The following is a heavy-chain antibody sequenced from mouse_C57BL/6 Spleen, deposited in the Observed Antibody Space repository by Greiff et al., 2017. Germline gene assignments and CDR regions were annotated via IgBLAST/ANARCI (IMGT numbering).Heavy chain of an antibody. J-gene: IGHJ1*03. CDR2: IYPGDGDT. CDR3: ARGRDYDWYFDV. Sequence: QVQLKESGPELVKPGASVKISCKASGYAFSSSWMNWVKQRPGTGLEWIGRIYPGDGDTNYNGKFKGKATLTADKSSSTAYMQLSSLTSEDSAVYFCARGRDYDWYFDVWGTGTTVTVSS. CDR1: GYAFSSSW. D-gene: IGHD2-4*01. V-gene: IGHV1-82*01.